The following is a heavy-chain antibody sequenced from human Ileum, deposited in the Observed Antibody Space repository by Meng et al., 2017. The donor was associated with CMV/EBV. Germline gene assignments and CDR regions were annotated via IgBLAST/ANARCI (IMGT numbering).Heavy chain of an antibody. CDR2: ISAYNGTT. J-gene: IGHJ5*02. CDR1: FTSYG. D-gene: IGHD3-3*01. CDR3: AREYYDFWSGYGPQGWFDP. Sequence: FTSYGISWVLQSPGQGLEWMGWISAYNGTTNYAQKLQGRVTMTTDTSTSTAYMELRSLRSDDTAVYYCAREYYDFWSGYGPQGWFDPWGQGTLVTVSS. V-gene: IGHV1-18*01.